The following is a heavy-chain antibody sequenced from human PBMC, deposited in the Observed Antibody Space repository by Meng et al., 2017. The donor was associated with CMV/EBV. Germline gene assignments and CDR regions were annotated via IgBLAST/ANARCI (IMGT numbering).Heavy chain of an antibody. D-gene: IGHD1-1*01. V-gene: IGHV3-66*01. J-gene: IGHJ4*01. CDR3: ARDHSGPLSH. CDR2: IYSGCST. Sequence: EVMLLDSGRGFVQTGGYLRLFWAASGFTVSSNYMSCVRQAPGKGLEWVSVIYSGCSTYYADAVKGIFTISRDNSKTPLYLQMNSLRAVDTAVYYCARDHSGPLSHWGHGTLVTAPQ. CDR1: GFTVSSNY.